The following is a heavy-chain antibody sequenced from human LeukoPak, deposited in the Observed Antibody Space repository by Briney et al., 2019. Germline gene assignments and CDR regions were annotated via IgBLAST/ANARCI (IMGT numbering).Heavy chain of an antibody. CDR1: GFTFSSYW. D-gene: IGHD6-19*01. CDR3: ARGVGYSSGWFVVRGPRGGSDDAFDI. CDR2: IKQDGSEK. Sequence: PGGSLRLSCAASGFTFSSYWMSWVRQAPGKGLEWVANIKQDGSEKYYVDSVKGRFTISRDNAKNSLYLQMNSLRAEDTAVYYCARGVGYSSGWFVVRGPRGGSDDAFDIWGQGTMVTVSS. J-gene: IGHJ3*02. V-gene: IGHV3-7*01.